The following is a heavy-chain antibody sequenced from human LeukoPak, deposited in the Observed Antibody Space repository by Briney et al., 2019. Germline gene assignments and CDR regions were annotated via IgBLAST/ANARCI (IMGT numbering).Heavy chain of an antibody. V-gene: IGHV3-21*01. CDR1: GFTFSSYA. Sequence: GGTLRLSCATSGFTFSSYAMSWVRQASGKGLEWVSSISSSSSYIHYTDSVKGRFTISRDNAKNSLYLQMSSQTAEDTALYYCARDSAELDYWGQGTLVTVSS. J-gene: IGHJ4*02. D-gene: IGHD1-26*01. CDR3: ARDSAELDY. CDR2: ISSSSSYI.